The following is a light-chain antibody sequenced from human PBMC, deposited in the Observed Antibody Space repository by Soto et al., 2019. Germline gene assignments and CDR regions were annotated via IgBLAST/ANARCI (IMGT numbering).Light chain of an antibody. CDR3: QQYHNLWS. V-gene: IGKV3-15*01. CDR2: RAS. CDR1: QNIYSN. Sequence: IALTQSPATVSVSPGDRVTLSCWASQNIYSNLGWYQQRPGQAPRLIIYRASARPTGIPARFSGSGSGPEFTLTISSLQSEDFATYYCQQYHNLWSFGRGTKVDIK. J-gene: IGKJ1*01.